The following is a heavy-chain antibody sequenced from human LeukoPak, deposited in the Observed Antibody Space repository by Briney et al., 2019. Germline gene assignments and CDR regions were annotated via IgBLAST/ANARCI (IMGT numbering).Heavy chain of an antibody. CDR2: IYYSGST. J-gene: IGHJ4*02. Sequence: SETLSLTCTVTGGSISSSSYYWGWIRQPPGKGLEWIGSIYYSGSTYYYPSLKSRVTISVDTSKNQFSLKLSSVTAADTAVYYCARVSGSYPDYWGQGTLVTVSS. CDR1: GGSISSSSYY. CDR3: ARVSGSYPDY. V-gene: IGHV4-39*07. D-gene: IGHD1-26*01.